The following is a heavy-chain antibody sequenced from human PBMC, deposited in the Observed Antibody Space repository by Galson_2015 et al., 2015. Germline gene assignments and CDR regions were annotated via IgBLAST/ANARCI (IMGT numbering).Heavy chain of an antibody. CDR1: GFSLSSSGMR. D-gene: IGHD3-9*01. J-gene: IGHJ4*02. Sequence: LVKPTQTLTLTCSFSGFSLSSSGMRVNWIRQPPGKALEWLARVDWDGDKFYSTSLKTRLTISKDTPKNQVVLTMTNMVPVDTATYYCARANLDYYFDYWGQGTLVTVSS. CDR2: VDWDGDK. CDR3: ARANLDYYFDY. V-gene: IGHV2-70*04.